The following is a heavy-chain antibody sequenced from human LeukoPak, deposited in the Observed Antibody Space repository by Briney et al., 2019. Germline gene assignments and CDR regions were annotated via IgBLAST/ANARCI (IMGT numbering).Heavy chain of an antibody. CDR2: IGYTGDST. J-gene: IGHJ4*02. CDR1: GFTFSSYA. V-gene: IGHV3-23*01. D-gene: IGHD6-19*01. Sequence: GGSLRLSCAASGFTFSSYAMNWVRQAPGKGLEWVSGIGYTGDSTFYADSVKGRFTVSRDNSKNTLYLQVNSLRAEDTAVYYCARTVAVAVSIDYWGQGTLVTVSS. CDR3: ARTVAVAVSIDY.